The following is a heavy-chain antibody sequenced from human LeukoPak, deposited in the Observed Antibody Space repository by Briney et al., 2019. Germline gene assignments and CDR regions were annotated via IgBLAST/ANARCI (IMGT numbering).Heavy chain of an antibody. Sequence: PSETLSLTCTVSGGSLSSYYWSWIRQPAGKGLEWIGRIYTSGSINYNASLKSRVSMSVDTSKNQFSLKLSSVTAADTAVFYCARENSGSYREFDYWGQGTLVTVSS. CDR3: ARENSGSYREFDY. CDR1: GGSLSSYY. CDR2: IYTSGSI. D-gene: IGHD1-26*01. V-gene: IGHV4-4*07. J-gene: IGHJ4*02.